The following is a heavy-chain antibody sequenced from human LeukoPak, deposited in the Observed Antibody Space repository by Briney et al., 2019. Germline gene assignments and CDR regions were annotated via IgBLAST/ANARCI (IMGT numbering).Heavy chain of an antibody. CDR3: ARGPSGYHNT. V-gene: IGHV3-23*01. CDR1: GFTFSSYG. Sequence: GGSLRLSCAASGFTFSSYGMSWVRQAPGKGLEWVSAISGSGGGTYYADSVKGRFTISRDNSKNTLYLQMNSLRAEDTAVYYCARGPSGYHNTGGQGTLVTVSS. D-gene: IGHD5-12*01. CDR2: ISGSGGGT. J-gene: IGHJ4*02.